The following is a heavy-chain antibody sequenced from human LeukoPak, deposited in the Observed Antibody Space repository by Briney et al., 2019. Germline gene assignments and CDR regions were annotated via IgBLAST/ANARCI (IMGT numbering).Heavy chain of an antibody. D-gene: IGHD5-12*01. Sequence: SVKVSCKASGGTFCSYAISWVRQAPGQGLEWMGGIIPISGTANYAQKFQGRVTITADESTNTAYMELSSLRSEDTAVYYCARGYSGYDFGYWGQGTLVTVSS. CDR3: ARGYSGYDFGY. J-gene: IGHJ4*02. CDR2: IIPISGTA. V-gene: IGHV1-69*13. CDR1: GGTFCSYA.